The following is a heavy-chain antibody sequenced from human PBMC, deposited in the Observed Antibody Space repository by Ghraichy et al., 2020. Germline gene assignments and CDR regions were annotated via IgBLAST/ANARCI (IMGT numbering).Heavy chain of an antibody. J-gene: IGHJ6*02. D-gene: IGHD4-23*01. V-gene: IGHV3-48*02. CDR1: GFTLSGYS. CDR3: ARGSTVVRFYYYDGMDV. Sequence: GGSLRLSCVGSGFTLSGYSMNWVRQSPGKGLEWVSYITSSTRTKSYADSVKGRFTISRDNAQNSLYLQMNSLRDEDTAVYYCARGSTVVRFYYYDGMDVWGQGTTVTVSS. CDR2: ITSSTRTK.